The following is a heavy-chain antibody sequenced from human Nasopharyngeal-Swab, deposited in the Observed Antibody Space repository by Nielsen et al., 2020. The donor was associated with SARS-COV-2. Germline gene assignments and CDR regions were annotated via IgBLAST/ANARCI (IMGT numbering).Heavy chain of an antibody. D-gene: IGHD3-10*01. CDR1: GGAFSGYY. CDR3: ARGRGSGSYYYYYYGMDV. V-gene: IGHV4-34*01. CDR2: INHSGST. Sequence: SETLSLTCAVYGGAFSGYYWSWIRQPPGKGLEWIGEINHSGSTNYNPSLKSRVTISVDTSKNQFSLKLSSVTAADTAVYYCARGRGSGSYYYYYYGMDVWGQGTTVTVSS. J-gene: IGHJ6*02.